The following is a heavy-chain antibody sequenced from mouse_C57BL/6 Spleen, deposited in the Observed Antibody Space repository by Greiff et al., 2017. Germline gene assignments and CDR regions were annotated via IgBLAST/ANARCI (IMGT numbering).Heavy chain of an antibody. CDR1: GFTFSDYY. J-gene: IGHJ1*03. D-gene: IGHD1-1*01. V-gene: IGHV5-16*01. CDR2: INYDGSST. Sequence: EVKLVESEGGLVQPGSSMKLSCTASGFTFSDYYLAWVRQVPEKGLEWVANINYDGSSTYYLDSLKSRFIISRDKAKNILYLQMSRLKSDDTATYYCARERVYYGSRHWYFEVWGTGTTVTVSS. CDR3: ARERVYYGSRHWYFEV.